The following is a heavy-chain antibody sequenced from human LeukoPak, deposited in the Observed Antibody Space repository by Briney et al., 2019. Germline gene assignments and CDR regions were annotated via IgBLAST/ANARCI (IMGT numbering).Heavy chain of an antibody. Sequence: GGSLRLSCAASGFTFSSYSMNWVRQAPGKGLEWVSSISSSSSYIYYADSVKGRFTISRDNSKNTLYLQMNSLRAEDTAVYYCAKVAMGYYYDSSGLTLDYWGQGTLVTVSS. CDR3: AKVAMGYYYDSSGLTLDY. D-gene: IGHD3-22*01. J-gene: IGHJ4*02. V-gene: IGHV3-21*04. CDR1: GFTFSSYS. CDR2: ISSSSSYI.